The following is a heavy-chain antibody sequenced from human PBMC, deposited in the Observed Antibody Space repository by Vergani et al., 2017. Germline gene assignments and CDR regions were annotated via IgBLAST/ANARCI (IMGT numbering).Heavy chain of an antibody. CDR1: GFPVSGNY. V-gene: IGHV3-66*01. CDR3: ARDRRAYDSSCYYYY. D-gene: IGHD3-22*01. CDR2: IYSGGRT. J-gene: IGHJ4*02. Sequence: EVQLVESGGGLVQPGGSLTLSCAASGFPVSGNYMSWVRRAPGQGLEWVAVIYSGGRTYAADSVQVRFTISRDNSKNTRYLQMNSLRAEDTAGYYCARDRRAYDSSCYYYYWGQGTLVTVSS.